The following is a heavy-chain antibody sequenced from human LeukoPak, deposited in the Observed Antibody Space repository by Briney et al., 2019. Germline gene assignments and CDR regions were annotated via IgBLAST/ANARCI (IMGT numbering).Heavy chain of an antibody. V-gene: IGHV3-30*02. D-gene: IGHD3-22*01. CDR3: ARETSSEIIGGMDV. CDR1: GFIFSNSG. J-gene: IGHJ6*02. Sequence: GGSLRLSCAASGFIFSNSGMHWVRQAPGKGLEWVAFIQTDGNPKYYADSVRGRFTVSRDNFKKTCYLQMDSLRVEDTAVYYCARETSSEIIGGMDVRGQGTTVTVTS. CDR2: IQTDGNPK.